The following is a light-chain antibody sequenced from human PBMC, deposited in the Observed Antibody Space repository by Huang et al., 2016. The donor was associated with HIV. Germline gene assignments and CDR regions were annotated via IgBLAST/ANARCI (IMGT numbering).Light chain of an antibody. Sequence: EVVMTQSPATQSVSPGERATLACRASQNINSNLAWYQQKPGQTPRLLIYGASTRATGIPARFSGSGSGTEFTLTISSLQSEDFAVYYWQQYNNWPPVTFGQGTKLEIK. V-gene: IGKV3-15*01. CDR2: GAS. CDR1: QNINSN. CDR3: QQYNNWPPVT. J-gene: IGKJ2*01.